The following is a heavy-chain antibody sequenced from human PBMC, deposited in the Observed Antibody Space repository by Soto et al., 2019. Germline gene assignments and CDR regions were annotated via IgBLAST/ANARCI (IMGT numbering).Heavy chain of an antibody. Sequence: ASMKVSCKASGYSFSNYGIAWVRQAPGQGPEWMGWISPYHRRTNYAQNVKGRVVMTTDISTNTVYLELRSLRSDDTAIYYCGRCRTDSYAMDVWGQGTTVTVSS. J-gene: IGHJ6*02. CDR1: GYSFSNYG. D-gene: IGHD2-8*02. CDR3: GRCRTDSYAMDV. V-gene: IGHV1-18*01. CDR2: ISPYHRRT.